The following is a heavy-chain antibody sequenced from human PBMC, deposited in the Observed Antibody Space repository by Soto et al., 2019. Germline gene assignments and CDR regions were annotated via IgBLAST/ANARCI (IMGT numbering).Heavy chain of an antibody. CDR2: TYYRSKWFH. J-gene: IGHJ3*01. V-gene: IGHV6-1*01. CDR3: ARGNALDV. D-gene: IGHD3-10*01. Sequence: QGQLQQSGPRLVKPSQNLSLTCAISGDSGSSDITSWNWIRQSPSRGLEWLGRTYYRSKWFHDYEASVKRRLTIKPDTSKNQFSLELNSMTPEDTAVYYCARGNALDVWGQWTVVTVSS. CDR1: GDSGSSDITS.